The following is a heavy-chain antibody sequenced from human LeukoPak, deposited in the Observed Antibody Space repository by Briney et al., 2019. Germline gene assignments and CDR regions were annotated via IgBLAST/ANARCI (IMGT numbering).Heavy chain of an antibody. J-gene: IGHJ4*02. Sequence: SGALSLTCIVSGGSISSLNFWSWLRQPPGKGLEWIGEMYLGGTTNFNPSLKSRVTILIDKSKNQLSLQLTSVTAADTAVYYCAGLEGRYSTDWFYFFDYWGQGALVTVSS. V-gene: IGHV4-4*02. D-gene: IGHD6-19*01. CDR3: AGLEGRYSTDWFYFFDY. CDR1: GGSISSLNF. CDR2: MYLGGTT.